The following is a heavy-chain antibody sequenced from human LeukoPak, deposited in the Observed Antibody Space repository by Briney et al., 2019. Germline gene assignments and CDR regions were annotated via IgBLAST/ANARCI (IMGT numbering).Heavy chain of an antibody. Sequence: ASVKVSCKASGYTFISYQMHWVRQAPGQGLEWMGIINPTGGSTSHAQKFQGRVTMTRDTSTSTVYMELSSLRSDDTAVYYCATDVDTAMGFDYWGQGTLVTVSS. V-gene: IGHV1-46*01. J-gene: IGHJ4*02. CDR1: GYTFISYQ. CDR3: ATDVDTAMGFDY. D-gene: IGHD5-18*01. CDR2: INPTGGST.